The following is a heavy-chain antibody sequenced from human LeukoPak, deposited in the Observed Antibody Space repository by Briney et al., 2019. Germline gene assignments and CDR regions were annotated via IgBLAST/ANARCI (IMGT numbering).Heavy chain of an antibody. V-gene: IGHV1-18*04. Sequence: ASVKVSCKASGYTFTAYNIHWVRQAPGHGLEWMGRINPNSGDTKYAQRLQGRVTMTTDTSTSTAYMELRSLRSDDTAVYFCASGTSYSSGWQYWGQGTLVTVSS. J-gene: IGHJ4*02. CDR1: GYTFTAYN. D-gene: IGHD6-19*01. CDR3: ASGTSYSSGWQY. CDR2: INPNSGDT.